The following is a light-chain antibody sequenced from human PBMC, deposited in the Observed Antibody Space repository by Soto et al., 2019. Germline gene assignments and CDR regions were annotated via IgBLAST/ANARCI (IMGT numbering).Light chain of an antibody. CDR2: SNN. V-gene: IGLV1-44*01. CDR3: AAWDDSLNGQV. Sequence: QLVLTQPPSASGTPGQRLTISCSGSTANIGSNTVNWYQHLPGSAPKIVIYSNNQRPSGVPDRFSGSKSGTSASLAISGLQSEDEADYYCAAWDDSLNGQVFGGGTKLTVL. J-gene: IGLJ3*02. CDR1: TANIGSNT.